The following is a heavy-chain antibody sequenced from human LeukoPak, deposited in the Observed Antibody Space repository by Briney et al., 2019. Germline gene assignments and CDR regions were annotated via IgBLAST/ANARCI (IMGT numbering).Heavy chain of an antibody. Sequence: GESLKISCKGSGYSFTSYWIGWVRQMPGKGLEWMGIIYPGDSDTRYSPSFQGQVTISADKSITTAYLQWSSLKASDTAMYYCARHKGDGSGTTPTDFWGQGTLVTVSS. J-gene: IGHJ4*02. D-gene: IGHD3-10*01. V-gene: IGHV5-51*01. CDR1: GYSFTSYW. CDR3: ARHKGDGSGTTPTDF. CDR2: IYPGDSDT.